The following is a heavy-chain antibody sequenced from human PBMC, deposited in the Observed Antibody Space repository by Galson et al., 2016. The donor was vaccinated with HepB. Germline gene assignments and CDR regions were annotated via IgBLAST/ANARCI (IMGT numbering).Heavy chain of an antibody. D-gene: IGHD1-26*01. J-gene: IGHJ6*02. V-gene: IGHV3-48*02. Sequence: SLRLSCAASGFSFSSYNMNWVRQAPGKGLEWVSFLRSTSSTIYYADSVKGRFTISRDNAKNSLYLQMNSLRDEDTAVYYCSRELMGSKEYYYYGMDVWGQGTTVTASS. CDR2: LRSTSSTI. CDR1: GFSFSSYN. CDR3: SRELMGSKEYYYYGMDV.